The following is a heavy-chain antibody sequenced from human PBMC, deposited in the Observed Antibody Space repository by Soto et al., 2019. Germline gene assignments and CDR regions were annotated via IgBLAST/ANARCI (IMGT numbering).Heavy chain of an antibody. Sequence: ASPKVPCPAFGYTFSCYGISWVPQASGQGLVWMGWISAYNGNTNYAQKLQGRVTMTTDTSTSTAYVELRSLRSDDTAVYYCARDRHQSAFDIWG. CDR2: ISAYNGNT. D-gene: IGHD2-2*01. CDR3: ARDRHQSAFDI. V-gene: IGHV1-18*01. J-gene: IGHJ3*02. CDR1: GYTFSCYG.